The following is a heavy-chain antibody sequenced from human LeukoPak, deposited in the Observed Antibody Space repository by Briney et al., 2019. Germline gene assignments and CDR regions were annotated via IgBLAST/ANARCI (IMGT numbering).Heavy chain of an antibody. Sequence: GGSLRLSCAASGFTFSSYEMNWVRQAPGKGLEWVSYISSSGSTIYYADSVKGRFTISRDNAKNSLYLQMNSLRAEDTAVYYCARVPRYCSGGSCYGGTYYMDVWGKGTTVTVSS. J-gene: IGHJ6*03. CDR2: ISSSGSTI. CDR3: ARVPRYCSGGSCYGGTYYMDV. V-gene: IGHV3-48*03. CDR1: GFTFSSYE. D-gene: IGHD2-15*01.